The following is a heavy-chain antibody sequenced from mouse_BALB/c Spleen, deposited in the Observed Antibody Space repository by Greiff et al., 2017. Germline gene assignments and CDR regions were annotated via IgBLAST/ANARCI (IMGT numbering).Heavy chain of an antibody. CDR2: ILPGSGST. J-gene: IGHJ3*01. Sequence: QVQLKESGAELMKPGASVKISCKATGYTFSSYWIEWVKQRPGHGLEWLGEILPGSGSTNYNEKFKGKATFTADTSSNTAYMQLSSLTSEDSAVYYCARSRYYGNYQAWFAYWGQGTLVTVSA. D-gene: IGHD2-1*01. CDR3: ARSRYYGNYQAWFAY. V-gene: IGHV1-9*01. CDR1: GYTFSSYW.